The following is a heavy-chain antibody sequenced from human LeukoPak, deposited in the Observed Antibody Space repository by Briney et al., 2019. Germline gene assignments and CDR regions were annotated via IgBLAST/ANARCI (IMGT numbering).Heavy chain of an antibody. CDR2: IYYSGST. CDR3: ARYVWGSFPTFEDY. J-gene: IGHJ4*02. CDR1: GGSISSYY. D-gene: IGHD3-16*01. Sequence: SETLSLTCTVSGGSISSYYWSWIRQPPGKGLEWIGYIYYSGSTNYNPSLKSRVTISVDTSKNKFSLKLSSVTAADTAVYYCARYVWGSFPTFEDYWGPGTLVTVSS. V-gene: IGHV4-59*01.